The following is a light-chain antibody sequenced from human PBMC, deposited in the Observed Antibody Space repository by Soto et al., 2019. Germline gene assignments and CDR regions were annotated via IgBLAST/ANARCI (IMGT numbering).Light chain of an antibody. CDR2: EVS. CDR1: SSDVGGYSY. V-gene: IGLV2-14*01. CDR3: SSYSGSSIPYV. J-gene: IGLJ1*01. Sequence: QSALTQPASVSGSPGQSITISCTGTSSDVGGYSYVSWYQQHPRKAPKLLIFEVSDRPSGVSNRFSGSKSGNTASLTISGLQAEDEADYYCSSYSGSSIPYVFGTGTKVTVL.